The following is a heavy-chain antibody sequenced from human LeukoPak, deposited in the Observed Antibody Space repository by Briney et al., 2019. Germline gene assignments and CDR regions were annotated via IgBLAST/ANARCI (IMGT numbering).Heavy chain of an antibody. D-gene: IGHD5-18*01. Sequence: SETLSLTCTVSGCSISSGYYWGLIRPPPGKGLEWGGSIYHSGSTYYNPSLKSRVTVSVDTSKNQFSLTLSSVTAADTVVYLCARAEVLGYSYGFQRVVPWGQGALGTASS. J-gene: IGHJ5*02. V-gene: IGHV4-38-2*02. CDR2: IYHSGST. CDR1: GCSISSGYY. CDR3: ARAEVLGYSYGFQRVVP.